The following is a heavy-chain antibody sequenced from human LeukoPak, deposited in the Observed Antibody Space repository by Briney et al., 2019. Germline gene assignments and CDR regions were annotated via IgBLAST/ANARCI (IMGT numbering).Heavy chain of an antibody. Sequence: PWETLSLTCTVSGGSINYNWNWIRQPPGKGLEWIGYIYDSGNPNYNPSLKSRVTMSVDTSKNQFSLKLSSVTAADTAVYYCARGFDVWGSYRYTKWFDPWGQGTLVTVSS. V-gene: IGHV4-59*01. CDR3: ARGFDVWGSYRYTKWFDP. J-gene: IGHJ5*02. CDR2: IYDSGNP. CDR1: GGSINYN. D-gene: IGHD3-16*02.